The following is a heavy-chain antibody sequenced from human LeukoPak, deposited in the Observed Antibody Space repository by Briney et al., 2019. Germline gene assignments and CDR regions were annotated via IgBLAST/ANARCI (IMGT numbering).Heavy chain of an antibody. CDR2: IYYSGST. J-gene: IGHJ3*02. V-gene: IGHV4-59*01. CDR3: ARGPYCGGDCYSDAFDI. CDR1: GGSISSYY. Sequence: SETLSLTCTVSGGSISSYYWSWIRQPPGKGLEWIGYIYYSGSTNYNPSLKSRVTISVDPSKNQFSLKLSSVTAADTAVYYCARGPYCGGDCYSDAFDIWGQGTMVTVSS. D-gene: IGHD2-21*02.